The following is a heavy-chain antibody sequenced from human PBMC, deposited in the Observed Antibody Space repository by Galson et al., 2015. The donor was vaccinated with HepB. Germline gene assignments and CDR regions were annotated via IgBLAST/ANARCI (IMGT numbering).Heavy chain of an antibody. CDR2: ISAYNGNT. CDR3: ARYMPRLIFGVAAGYYYYYMDV. Sequence: SVKVSCKASGYTFTSYGISWVRQAPGQGLEWMGWISAYNGNTNYAQKLQGRVTMTTDTSTSTAYMELRSLRSDDTAVYYCARYMPRLIFGVAAGYYYYYMDVWGKGTTVTVSS. CDR1: GYTFTSYG. J-gene: IGHJ6*03. V-gene: IGHV1-18*01. D-gene: IGHD3-3*01.